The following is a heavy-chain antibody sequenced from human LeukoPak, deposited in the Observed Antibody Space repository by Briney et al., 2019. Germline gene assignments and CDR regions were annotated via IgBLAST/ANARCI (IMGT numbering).Heavy chain of an antibody. D-gene: IGHD5-24*01. V-gene: IGHV1-69*13. Sequence: ASVKVSCKASGGTFSSHAISWVRQAPGQGLEWMGGIIPIFGTANYAQKFQGRVTITADESTSTAYMELSSLRSEDTAVYYCARGVEMATGYYSDYWGQGTLVTVSS. J-gene: IGHJ4*02. CDR1: GGTFSSHA. CDR3: ARGVEMATGYYSDY. CDR2: IIPIFGTA.